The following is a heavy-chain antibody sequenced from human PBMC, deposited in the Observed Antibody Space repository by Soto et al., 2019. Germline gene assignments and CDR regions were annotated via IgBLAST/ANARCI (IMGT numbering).Heavy chain of an antibody. V-gene: IGHV3-33*01. D-gene: IGHD5-12*01. CDR2: IWYDGSDI. CDR1: GFNFNNYG. Sequence: GGSLRLSCEASGFNFNNYGMHWVRQAPGKGLEWVALIWYDGSDIYYADSVKGRLTISRDNSKNTLYVQMNSLRVEDTAVYYCARKGYTGSTSYYMDVWGKGTTVTVSS. CDR3: ARKGYTGSTSYYMDV. J-gene: IGHJ6*03.